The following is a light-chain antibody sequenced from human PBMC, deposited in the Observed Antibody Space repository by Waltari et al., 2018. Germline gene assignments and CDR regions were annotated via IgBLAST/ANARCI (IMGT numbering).Light chain of an antibody. CDR3: CSYAGTYTYVL. J-gene: IGLJ2*01. V-gene: IGLV2-11*01. CDR2: EVT. Sequence: QSALTQPRSVSGSPGQSVTISCTGTSSDVGGYDYVSWYRHHPGKAPQVMIYEVTKRPSGVPDRFSGSRSCNTASLTISGLQAYDEATYYCCSYAGTYTYVLFGGGTKLTVL. CDR1: SSDVGGYDY.